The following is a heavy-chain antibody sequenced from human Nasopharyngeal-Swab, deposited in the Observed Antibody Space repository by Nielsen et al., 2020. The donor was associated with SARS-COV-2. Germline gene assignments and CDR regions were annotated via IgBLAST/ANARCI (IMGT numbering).Heavy chain of an antibody. Sequence: SETLSLTCAVFGGSISDYSWNWIRQPPGKGLEWIGYISHNSGTNYNPSLKSRVTMFMDTSKNQFSLKLRSVTAADTAVYYCAKEGATGWFDPWGQGTLVTVSS. CDR2: ISHNSGT. CDR3: AKEGATGWFDP. V-gene: IGHV4-59*01. J-gene: IGHJ5*02. CDR1: GGSISDYS.